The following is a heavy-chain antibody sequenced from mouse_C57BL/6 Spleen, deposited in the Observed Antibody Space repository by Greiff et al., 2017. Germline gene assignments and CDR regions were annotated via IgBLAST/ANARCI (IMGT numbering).Heavy chain of an antibody. Sequence: QVHVKQPGAELVKPGASVKMSCKASGYTFTSYWITWVKQRPGQGLEWIGDIYPGSGSTNYNEKFKSKATLTVDTSSSTAYMQLSSLTSEDSAVYYCASSPLLGLRYFDVWGTGTTVTVSS. CDR3: ASSPLLGLRYFDV. V-gene: IGHV1-55*01. J-gene: IGHJ1*03. CDR1: GYTFTSYW. CDR2: IYPGSGST. D-gene: IGHD3-1*01.